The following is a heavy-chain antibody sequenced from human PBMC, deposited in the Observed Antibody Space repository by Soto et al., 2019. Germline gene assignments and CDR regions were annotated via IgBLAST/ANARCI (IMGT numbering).Heavy chain of an antibody. J-gene: IGHJ5*02. D-gene: IGHD1-1*01. CDR1: GFTFSSYA. V-gene: IGHV3-64*01. CDR3: ARGYLPGSGDPEAISWFDP. Sequence: EVQLVESGGGLVQPGGSLRLSCAASGFTFSSYAMHWVRQAPGKGLEYVSAISSNGGSTYYANSVKGRFTISRDNTKNTLYLKMGSLRAEDMAVYYCARGYLPGSGDPEAISWFDPWGQGTLVTVSS. CDR2: ISSNGGST.